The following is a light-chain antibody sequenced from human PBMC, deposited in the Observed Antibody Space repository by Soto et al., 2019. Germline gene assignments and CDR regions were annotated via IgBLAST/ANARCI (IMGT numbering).Light chain of an antibody. J-gene: IGKJ5*01. Sequence: DIQMTQSPSSLSASVGDRVTITCRANQSIASYLNWYQQKPGKAPNLLIYAASSLQSGVPSRFSGSGSGTDFTLTISSLQPEDFATYYCQQSYFTPVTFGQGTRLEIK. CDR1: QSIASY. V-gene: IGKV1-39*01. CDR2: AAS. CDR3: QQSYFTPVT.